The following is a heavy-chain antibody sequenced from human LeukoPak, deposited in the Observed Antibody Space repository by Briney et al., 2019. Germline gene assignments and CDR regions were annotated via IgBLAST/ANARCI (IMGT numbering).Heavy chain of an antibody. V-gene: IGHV3-64*01. CDR1: GFTFSSYT. D-gene: IGHD6-13*01. CDR2: ISSNGGST. Sequence: GGSLRLSCAASGFTFSSYTMYWVRQAPGKGLEYVSAISSNGGSTYYANSVKGRFTISRDNSKNTLYLQMGSLRGEDMAVYYFAREVSWRFDYWGQGTLVTVSS. CDR3: AREVSWRFDY. J-gene: IGHJ4*02.